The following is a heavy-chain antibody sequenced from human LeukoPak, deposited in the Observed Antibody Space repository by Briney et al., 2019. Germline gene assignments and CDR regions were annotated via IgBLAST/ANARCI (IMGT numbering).Heavy chain of an antibody. D-gene: IGHD6-6*01. CDR1: GGSISSYY. V-gene: IGHV4-4*09. CDR3: ARSYSSSSYFDY. J-gene: IGHJ4*02. Sequence: SETLSLTCTVSGGSISSYYWSWIRQPPGKGLEWIRYIYTSGSTNYNPSLKSRVTISVDTSKNQFSLKLSSVTAADTAVYYCARSYSSSSYFDYWGQGTLVTVSS. CDR2: IYTSGST.